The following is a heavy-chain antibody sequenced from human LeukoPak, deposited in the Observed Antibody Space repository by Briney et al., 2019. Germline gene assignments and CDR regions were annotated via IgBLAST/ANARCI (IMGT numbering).Heavy chain of an antibody. Sequence: SETLSLTCTVSGGSISSYYWSWIRQPPGKGLEWIGYIYYSGSTNYNPSLKGRVTISVDASKNQFSLKLSSVTAADTAVYYCARSPGSFTRRGAFDIWGQGTMVTVSS. J-gene: IGHJ3*02. CDR3: ARSPGSFTRRGAFDI. D-gene: IGHD1-26*01. CDR1: GGSISSYY. V-gene: IGHV4-59*01. CDR2: IYYSGST.